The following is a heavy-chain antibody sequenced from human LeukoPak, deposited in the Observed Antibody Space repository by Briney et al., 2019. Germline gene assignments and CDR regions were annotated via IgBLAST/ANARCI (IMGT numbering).Heavy chain of an antibody. V-gene: IGHV3-48*04. J-gene: IGHJ6*04. CDR2: ISSSGSTI. CDR1: GFTFSIHG. Sequence: GSLRLSCAASGFTFSIHGMNWVRQAPGKGLEWVSYISSSGSTIYYADSVKGRFTISRDNAKNSLYLQMNSLRAEDTAVYYCAELGITMIGGVWGKGTTVTISS. D-gene: IGHD3-10*02. CDR3: AELGITMIGGV.